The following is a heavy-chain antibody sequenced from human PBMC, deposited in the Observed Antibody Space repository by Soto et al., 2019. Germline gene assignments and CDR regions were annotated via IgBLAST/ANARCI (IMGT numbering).Heavy chain of an antibody. Sequence: PFETLSLTCTVSGGSISSYYWSWIRQPPGKGLEWIGYIYYSGSTNYNPSLKSRVTISVDTSKNQFSLKLSSVTAADTAVYYWARDAGDCSSTSCSNWFDPWGQGTLVTVSS. CDR1: GGSISSYY. CDR3: ARDAGDCSSTSCSNWFDP. CDR2: IYYSGST. D-gene: IGHD2-2*01. J-gene: IGHJ5*02. V-gene: IGHV4-59*01.